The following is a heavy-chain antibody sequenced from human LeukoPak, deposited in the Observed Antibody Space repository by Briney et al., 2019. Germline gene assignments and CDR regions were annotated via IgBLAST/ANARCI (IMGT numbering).Heavy chain of an antibody. V-gene: IGHV3-11*01. CDR3: ARGLWFGELFDY. D-gene: IGHD3-10*01. CDR2: ISSSGSTI. J-gene: IGHJ4*02. CDR1: GFTFSDYY. Sequence: GGSLRPSCAASGFTFSDYYMSWIRQAPGKGLEWVSYISSSGSTIYYADSVKGRFTIYKDNAKNSLYLKRNSLGDEDAAVYYCARGLWFGELFDYWGQGTMVTVS.